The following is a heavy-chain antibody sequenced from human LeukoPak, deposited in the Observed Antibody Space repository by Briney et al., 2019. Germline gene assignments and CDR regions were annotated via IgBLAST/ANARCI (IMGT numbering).Heavy chain of an antibody. V-gene: IGHV4-61*02. CDR1: VGSIRSGSSY. J-gene: IGHJ3*02. D-gene: IGHD3-22*01. CDR3: ASDSDHYYYDSSGYTPVAAFDI. CDR2: IYSRGST. Sequence: PSHTLSLTCTVSVGSIRSGSSYWGWVRQPAGRGLGWIVRIYSRGSTNYNPSLKSRVTISVDTSKNQFSLKLSSVTAADTAVYYCASDSDHYYYDSSGYTPVAAFDIWGQGTMVTVSS.